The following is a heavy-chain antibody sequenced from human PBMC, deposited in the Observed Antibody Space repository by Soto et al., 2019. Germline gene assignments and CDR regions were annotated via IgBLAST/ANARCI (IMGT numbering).Heavy chain of an antibody. Sequence: QVQLVQSGAEVKKPGSSVKVSCKASGGTFSSYAISWVRQAPGQGIEWMGGIIPIFGTANYAQKFQGRVTITADESTSTAYMELISLRSEDTAVYYCASSRGYSYGGNYYYYYGMDVWGQGTTVTVSS. D-gene: IGHD5-18*01. J-gene: IGHJ6*02. CDR3: ASSRGYSYGGNYYYYYGMDV. CDR2: IIPIFGTA. V-gene: IGHV1-69*01. CDR1: GGTFSSYA.